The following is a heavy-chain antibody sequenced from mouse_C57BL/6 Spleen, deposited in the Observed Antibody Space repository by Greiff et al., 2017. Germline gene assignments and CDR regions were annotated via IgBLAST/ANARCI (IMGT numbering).Heavy chain of an antibody. Sequence: VQLQQPGAELVIPGASVKLSCKASGYTFTEYTIHWVKQRPGQGLEWIGWFYPCNGSLKYNEKFKDKATLTADKSSSTVYMELSRLTSEDSAVYFCARHDYYSNYFDYGGQGTTLTVSS. J-gene: IGHJ2*01. CDR2: FYPCNGSL. V-gene: IGHV1-62-2*01. D-gene: IGHD2-5*01. CDR3: ARHDYYSNYFDY. CDR1: GYTFTEYT.